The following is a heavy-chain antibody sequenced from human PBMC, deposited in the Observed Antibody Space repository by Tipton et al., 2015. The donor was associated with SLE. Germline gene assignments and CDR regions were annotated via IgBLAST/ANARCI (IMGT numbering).Heavy chain of an antibody. D-gene: IGHD6-13*01. Sequence: WVRQPPGKGLEWIGEIHHSGSTYYNPSLKSRNTMSVDTSKNQFYLKLSSVTAADTAVYYCARAGSSTWWLFDYWGQGTLVTVSS. CDR3: ARAGSSTWWLFDY. V-gene: IGHV4-55*01. J-gene: IGHJ4*02. CDR2: IHHSGST.